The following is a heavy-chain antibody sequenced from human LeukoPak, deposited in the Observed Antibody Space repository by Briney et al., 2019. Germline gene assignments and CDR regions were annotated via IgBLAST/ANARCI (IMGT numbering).Heavy chain of an antibody. CDR2: IKEDGSEK. CDR3: ARMQMDTGYRPFDI. D-gene: IGHD5-24*01. CDR1: GFTFPTFW. Sequence: GGSLRLSCAASGFTFPTFWMAWVRQAPGKGLEWVAKIKEDGSEKDYVDSVKGRFTIYRDNAKNSLHLQMNYLRAEDTAVYYCARMQMDTGYRPFDIRGQGTMVAVSS. V-gene: IGHV3-7*01. J-gene: IGHJ3*02.